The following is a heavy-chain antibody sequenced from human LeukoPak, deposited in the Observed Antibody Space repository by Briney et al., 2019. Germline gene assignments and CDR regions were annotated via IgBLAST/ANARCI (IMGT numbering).Heavy chain of an antibody. V-gene: IGHV4-34*01. Sequence: SETLSLTCAAYGGSFSGYYWSWIRQPPGKGLEWIGEINHSGSTYYNPSLKSRVTISVDTSKNQFSLKLSSVTAADTAVYYCARDGGPSSWYEEGFDYWGQGTLVTVSS. CDR3: ARDGGPSSWYEEGFDY. D-gene: IGHD6-13*01. CDR2: INHSGST. CDR1: GGSFSGYY. J-gene: IGHJ4*02.